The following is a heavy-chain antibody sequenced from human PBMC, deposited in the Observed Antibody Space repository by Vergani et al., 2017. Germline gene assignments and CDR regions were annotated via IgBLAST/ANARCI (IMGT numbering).Heavy chain of an antibody. CDR1: GYTFTDHY. CDR2: VDPEDGET. V-gene: IGHV1-69-2*01. D-gene: IGHD4-17*01. Sequence: EVQLVQSGAEVKKPGATMKISCKVSGYTFTDHYMHWVKQAPGKGLGWMGLVDPEDGETIYAEKFKGRVTIAADTSTDTAHLDLSSLRSADTAVYYCATPQTVTTGGMEVWVQGTTVIVSS. J-gene: IGHJ6*02. CDR3: ATPQTVTTGGMEV.